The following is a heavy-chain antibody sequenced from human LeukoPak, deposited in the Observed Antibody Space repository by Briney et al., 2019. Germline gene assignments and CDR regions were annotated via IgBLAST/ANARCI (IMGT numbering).Heavy chain of an antibody. D-gene: IGHD5-18*01. Sequence: GGSLRLSCAASGFTFSSYGMHWVRQAPGKGLEWVAVISYDGSNKYYADSVKGRFTISRDNSKNTLYLQMNSLRAEDTAVYYCAKHGDVDTAMAYWGQGTLVTVSS. CDR3: AKHGDVDTAMAY. J-gene: IGHJ4*02. CDR1: GFTFSSYG. CDR2: ISYDGSNK. V-gene: IGHV3-30*18.